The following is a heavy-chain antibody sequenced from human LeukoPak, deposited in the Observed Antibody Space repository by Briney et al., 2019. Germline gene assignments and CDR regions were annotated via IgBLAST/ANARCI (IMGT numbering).Heavy chain of an antibody. J-gene: IGHJ4*02. Sequence: GGSLRLSCAASGFTISRSSMHWVRQAPGKGLEFVSTISRSGGNTYYANSVKGRFTISRDTSKNTLYLQVGSLRVEDMAVYYCARVGDRSGNGYSHWGQGTLVTVSS. CDR1: GFTISRSS. CDR3: ARVGDRSGNGYSH. CDR2: ISRSGGNT. V-gene: IGHV3-64*01. D-gene: IGHD2-2*03.